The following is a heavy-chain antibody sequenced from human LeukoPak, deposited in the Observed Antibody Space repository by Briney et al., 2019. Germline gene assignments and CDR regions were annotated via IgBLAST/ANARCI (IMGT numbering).Heavy chain of an antibody. CDR2: ISSSGGIT. J-gene: IGHJ5*02. D-gene: IGHD3-10*01. CDR3: ARTGGAGSPSDT. V-gene: IGHV3-11*01. Sequence: GGSLRLSCAASGFIFSDYYMTWIRQAPGKGLEWVSYISSSGGITYYADSVKGRFTISRDNAKNSLYLEMNSLRDDDTAVYFCARTGGAGSPSDTWGQGTLVTDSS. CDR1: GFIFSDYY.